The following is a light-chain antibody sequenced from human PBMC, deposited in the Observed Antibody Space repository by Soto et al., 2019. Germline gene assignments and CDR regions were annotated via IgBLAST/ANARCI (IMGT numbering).Light chain of an antibody. CDR1: NIGRKT. Sequence: SYELTQAPSVSVALGQTARLTCGGNNIGRKTVHWYHQMPGQAPVMVVYNDDVRPSGIPDRFSGSNSGNTATLTINSVAAGDEADYFCQVWDYDTDHGVFGGGTQLTVL. J-gene: IGLJ3*02. CDR3: QVWDYDTDHGV. CDR2: NDD. V-gene: IGLV3-21*02.